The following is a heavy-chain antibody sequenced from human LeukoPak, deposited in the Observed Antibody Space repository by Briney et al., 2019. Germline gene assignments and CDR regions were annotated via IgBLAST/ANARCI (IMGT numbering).Heavy chain of an antibody. D-gene: IGHD1-1*01. V-gene: IGHV3-74*01. Sequence: PPGGSLRLSCAASGFTFTSYWMHWVRQTPGKGLVWVPRLSSDGSNTNYADSVKGRLTISRDNAKNTVYLQMSSLRAEDTAMYYCVRSLTGAFDLWGQGTMVTVSS. CDR3: VRSLTGAFDL. CDR1: GFTFTSYW. CDR2: LSSDGSNT. J-gene: IGHJ3*01.